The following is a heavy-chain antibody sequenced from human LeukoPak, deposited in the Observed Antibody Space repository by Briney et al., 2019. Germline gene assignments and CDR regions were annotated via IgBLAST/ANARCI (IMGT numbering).Heavy chain of an antibody. Sequence: GGSLRLSCAASGFTFTSYGISWVRQAPGQGLEWMGWISAYNGNTNYAQKLQGRVTMTTDTSTSTAYMELRSLRSDDTAVYYCARGGYSYGHDYWGQGTLVTVSS. V-gene: IGHV1-18*01. CDR2: ISAYNGNT. D-gene: IGHD5-18*01. CDR3: ARGGYSYGHDY. CDR1: GFTFTSYG. J-gene: IGHJ4*02.